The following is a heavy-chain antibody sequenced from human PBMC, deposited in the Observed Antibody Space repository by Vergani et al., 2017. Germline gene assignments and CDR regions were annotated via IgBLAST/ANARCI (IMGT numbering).Heavy chain of an antibody. V-gene: IGHV4-39*07. Sequence: QLQLQESGPGLVKPSETLSLTCTVSGGSISSSSYYWGWIRQPPGKGLEWIGSIYYSGSTYYNPSLKSRVTISVDTSKNQFSLKLSSVTAAATAVYYCARDRISWNYGYYYYGMDVWGQGTTVTVSS. CDR3: ARDRISWNYGYYYYGMDV. CDR2: IYYSGST. J-gene: IGHJ6*02. CDR1: GGSISSSSYY. D-gene: IGHD1-7*01.